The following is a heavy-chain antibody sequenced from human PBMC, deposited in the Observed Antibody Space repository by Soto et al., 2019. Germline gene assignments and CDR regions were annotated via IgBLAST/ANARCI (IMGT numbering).Heavy chain of an antibody. Sequence: QVQLQESGPGLVKPSQTLSLTCTVSGGSITSSGYYWSWIRQHPGEGLEWIGFTSNSGSTSYNPSLKRRVTIEVDTSSNQFSLSLKSMTAADTAVYYCARGGGSTKVDYWGQGTLVTVSP. D-gene: IGHD2-2*01. CDR3: ARGGGSTKVDY. V-gene: IGHV4-31*03. J-gene: IGHJ4*02. CDR1: GGSITSSGYY. CDR2: TSNSGST.